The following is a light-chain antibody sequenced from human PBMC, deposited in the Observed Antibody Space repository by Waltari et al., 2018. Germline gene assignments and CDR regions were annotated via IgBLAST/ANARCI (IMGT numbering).Light chain of an antibody. CDR3: CSFAGTYTVI. J-gene: IGLJ2*01. Sequence: QSALTQPRSVSGSPGQSVTISCTGTSSDVGGYNYVSWYQQHPGKVPKLMIYDVSKRPSGVPGRFSGSKSDNTASLTISGLQAEDEADYYCCSFAGTYTVIFGGGTKLTVL. CDR2: DVS. V-gene: IGLV2-11*01. CDR1: SSDVGGYNY.